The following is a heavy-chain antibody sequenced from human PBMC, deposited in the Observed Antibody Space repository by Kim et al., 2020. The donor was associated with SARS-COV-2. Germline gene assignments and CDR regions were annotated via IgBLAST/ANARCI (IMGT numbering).Heavy chain of an antibody. CDR2: ISWNSGSI. V-gene: IGHV3-9*01. CDR1: GFTFDDYA. Sequence: GGSLRLSCAASGFTFDDYAMHWVRQAPGKGLEWVSGISWNSGSIGYADSVKGRFTISRDNAKNSLYLQMNSLRAEDTALYYCAKDSGYDSVSYFDYWGQGTLVTVSS. D-gene: IGHD5-12*01. CDR3: AKDSGYDSVSYFDY. J-gene: IGHJ4*02.